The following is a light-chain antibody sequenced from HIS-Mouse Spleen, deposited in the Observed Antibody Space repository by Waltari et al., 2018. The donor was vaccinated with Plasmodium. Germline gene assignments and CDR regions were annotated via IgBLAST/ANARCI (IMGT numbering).Light chain of an antibody. CDR1: SSDVGGYHY. CDR3: QAWDSSTVV. V-gene: IGLV2-8*01. CDR2: EVS. Sequence: QSALTQPPSASGSPGQSVTISCTGTSSDVGGYHYVSWYQQHPGKAPKLMIYEVSKRPSGVPERFSGSNSGNTATLTISGTQAMDEADYYCQAWDSSTVVFGGGTKLTVL. J-gene: IGLJ2*01.